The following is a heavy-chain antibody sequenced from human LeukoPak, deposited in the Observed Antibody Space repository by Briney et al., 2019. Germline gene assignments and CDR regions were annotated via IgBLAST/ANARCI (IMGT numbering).Heavy chain of an antibody. CDR1: GGSISSSSYY. D-gene: IGHD3-10*01. CDR2: ISYSGNT. J-gene: IGHJ4*02. Sequence: SETLSLTCTVSGGSISSSSYYWGWIRQPPGKGLEWIGSISYSGNTYSNPSLKSRFIISIDMSRNLFSLNLTSVTAADTAIYYCARQSLIRGVLHSFDYWGQGSLVTVSS. V-gene: IGHV4-39*01. CDR3: ARQSLIRGVLHSFDY.